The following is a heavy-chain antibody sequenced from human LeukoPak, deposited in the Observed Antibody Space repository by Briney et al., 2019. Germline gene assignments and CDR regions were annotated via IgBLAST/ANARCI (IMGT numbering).Heavy chain of an antibody. V-gene: IGHV1-8*03. CDR3: AREAYYYDSSGYRRFDY. J-gene: IGHJ4*02. Sequence: ASVKVSCKASGYTFTTYEIYWVRQATGQGLEWVGWMSPNSGNTVYAQKFQGRVTITRNISISTVYLELSSLRSEDTAVYYCAREAYYYDSSGYRRFDYWGQGTLVTVSS. D-gene: IGHD3-22*01. CDR1: GYTFTTYE. CDR2: MSPNSGNT.